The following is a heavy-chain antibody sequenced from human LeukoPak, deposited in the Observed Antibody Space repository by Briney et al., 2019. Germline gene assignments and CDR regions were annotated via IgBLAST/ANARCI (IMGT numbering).Heavy chain of an antibody. CDR2: ISGNSIDI. V-gene: IGHV3-21*01. CDR1: GFTFTKYW. J-gene: IGHJ4*02. Sequence: GDSLRVSCAASGFTFTKYWMNWVRQAPGKGMEWVSSISGNSIDIYYADSVKGRFTISRDNAKNSLYLQMSSLRVADTAVYYCASFETVAAYPFDYWGQGTLVTVSS. D-gene: IGHD6-19*01. CDR3: ASFETVAAYPFDY.